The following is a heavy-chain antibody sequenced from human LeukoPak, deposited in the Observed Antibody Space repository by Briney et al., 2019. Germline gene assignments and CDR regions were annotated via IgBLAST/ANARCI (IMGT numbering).Heavy chain of an antibody. J-gene: IGHJ6*03. D-gene: IGHD4-11*01. CDR3: ARENYSNFYYYYYYMDV. CDR2: IKQDGSEK. CDR1: GFTFSSYW. V-gene: IGHV3-7*01. Sequence: GGSLRLSCAASGFTFSSYWMSWVRQAPGKGLEWVANIKQDGSEKYYVDSVKGRFTISRDNAKNSLYLQMNSLRAEDTAVYYCARENYSNFYYYYYYMDVWGKGTTVTVSS.